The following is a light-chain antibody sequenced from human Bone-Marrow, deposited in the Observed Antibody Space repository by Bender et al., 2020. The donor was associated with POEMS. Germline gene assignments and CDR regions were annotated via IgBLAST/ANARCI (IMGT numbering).Light chain of an antibody. CDR1: TSDVGGYNY. V-gene: IGLV2-14*01. CDR2: DVT. CDR3: SSYTSISTKI. Sequence: QSALTQPASVSRSPGQSIAISCTGTTSDVGGYNYVAWYQQHPGKAPKLLIYDVTYRPSGVSDRFSGSKSGNTASLTISGLQAEDEADYYCSSYTSISTKIFGGGTKLTVL. J-gene: IGLJ2*01.